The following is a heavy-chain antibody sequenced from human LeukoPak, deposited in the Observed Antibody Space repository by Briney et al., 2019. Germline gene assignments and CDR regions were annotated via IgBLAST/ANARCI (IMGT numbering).Heavy chain of an antibody. CDR1: GFTFSSYG. Sequence: PGGSLRLSCAASGFTFSSYGMHWVRQAPGKGLEWVAVIWYDGSNKYYADSVKGRFTISRDKSKNTLYLQMNSLRAEDTAVFYCARERGRGSYVWYFDLWGRGTLVTVSS. D-gene: IGHD1-26*01. J-gene: IGHJ2*01. CDR2: IWYDGSNK. CDR3: ARERGRGSYVWYFDL. V-gene: IGHV3-33*01.